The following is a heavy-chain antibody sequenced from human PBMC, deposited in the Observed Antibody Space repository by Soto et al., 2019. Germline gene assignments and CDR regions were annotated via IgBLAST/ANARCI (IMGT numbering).Heavy chain of an antibody. CDR3: ARGFALITIFGVVIISWFDP. Sequence: QVQLQQWGAGLLKPSETLSLTCAVYGGSFSGYYWSWIRQPPGKGLEWIGEINHSGRPTYNPSLKSRVTISVDTSKNQFSLKLSSVTAADTAVYDCARGFALITIFGVVIISWFDPWGQGTLVTVSS. CDR1: GGSFSGYY. CDR2: INHSGRP. J-gene: IGHJ5*02. V-gene: IGHV4-34*01. D-gene: IGHD3-3*01.